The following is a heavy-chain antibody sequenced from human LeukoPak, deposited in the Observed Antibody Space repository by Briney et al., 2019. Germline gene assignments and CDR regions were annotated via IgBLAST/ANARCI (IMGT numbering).Heavy chain of an antibody. V-gene: IGHV7-4-1*02. J-gene: IGHJ4*02. CDR2: INTNTGNP. CDR1: GYTFTSYA. D-gene: IGHD3-22*01. CDR3: ARGTRYGGYYSSTYYYFDY. Sequence: ASVKVSCKASGYTFTSYAMNWVRQAPGQGLEWMGWINTNTGNPTYAQGFTGRFVFSLDTSVSTAYLQISSLKAEDTAVYYCARGTRYGGYYSSTYYYFDYWGQGTLVTVSS.